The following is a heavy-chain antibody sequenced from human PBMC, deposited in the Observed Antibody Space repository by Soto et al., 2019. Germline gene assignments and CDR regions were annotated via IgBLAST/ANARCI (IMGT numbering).Heavy chain of an antibody. Sequence: PSETLSLTCIVSGGSITRNNHYWGWIRQSPGKGLEWIGSILYSGSTNYNPSLKSRVTLSVETSKNQFSLKMSSVTAADTALYYCARLGSSGRYQGSYFDYWGQGTLVTVSS. CDR1: GGSITRNNHY. CDR3: ARLGSSGRYQGSYFDY. V-gene: IGHV4-39*01. J-gene: IGHJ4*02. CDR2: ILYSGST. D-gene: IGHD6-19*01.